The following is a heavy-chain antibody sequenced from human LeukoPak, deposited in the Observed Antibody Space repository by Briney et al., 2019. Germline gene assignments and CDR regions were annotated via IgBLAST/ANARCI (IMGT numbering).Heavy chain of an antibody. J-gene: IGHJ5*02. CDR2: INPNSGDT. D-gene: IGHD2-2*01. Sequence: ASVNVSCKASGYTFTGYYMHWVRQAPRQGLEWMGWINPNSGDTNYAQKFQGRVTMTRDTSITTAYMELSRLRSEDTAVYYCATDRVVVPAARGGWFDPWGQGTLVTVSS. CDR1: GYTFTGYY. V-gene: IGHV1-2*02. CDR3: ATDRVVVPAARGGWFDP.